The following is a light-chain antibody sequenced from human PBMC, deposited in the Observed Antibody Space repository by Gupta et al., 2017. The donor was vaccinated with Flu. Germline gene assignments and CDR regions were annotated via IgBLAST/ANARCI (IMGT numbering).Light chain of an antibody. V-gene: IGLV2-14*03. CDR3: SSFTPLSLVI. CDR2: DFN. J-gene: IGLJ2*01. CDR1: GKNDGGFSW. Sequence: TGKNDGGFSWVAWYQQQPGTAPKVIIYDFNTRPAGVAQLVAGSHSGTPSPLTSSGLQAEDEADYFCSSFTPLSLVIFGGGTKLTVL.